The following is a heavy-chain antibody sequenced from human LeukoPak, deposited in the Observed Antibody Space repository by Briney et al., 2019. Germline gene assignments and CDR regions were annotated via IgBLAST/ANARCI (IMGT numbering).Heavy chain of an antibody. Sequence: GASVKVSCKASGGTFSSYAISWVRQAPGQGLEWMGGIIPIFGTANYAQKFQGRVTITADESTSTAYMELSSLRSEDTAVYYCARTTGRTRAFWFDPWGQGTLVTVSS. D-gene: IGHD4-17*01. J-gene: IGHJ5*02. V-gene: IGHV1-69*13. CDR3: ARTTGRTRAFWFDP. CDR2: IIPIFGTA. CDR1: GGTFSSYA.